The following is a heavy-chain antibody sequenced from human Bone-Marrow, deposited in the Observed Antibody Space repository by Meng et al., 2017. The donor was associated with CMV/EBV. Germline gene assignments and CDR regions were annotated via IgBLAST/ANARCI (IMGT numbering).Heavy chain of an antibody. CDR1: VFTFRNYD. D-gene: IGHD4-23*01. J-gene: IGHJ4*02. V-gene: IGHV3-23*01. CDR3: AKDPGGTYNY. CDR2: FENSDGNT. Sequence: LSVAASVFTFRNYDLTWVRQAPGKGLEWVSGFENSDGNTHYAVSVKGRFTISRDNSKNTLYLQMNGLRVEDTAVYYCAKDPGGTYNYWGQGTLVTVSS.